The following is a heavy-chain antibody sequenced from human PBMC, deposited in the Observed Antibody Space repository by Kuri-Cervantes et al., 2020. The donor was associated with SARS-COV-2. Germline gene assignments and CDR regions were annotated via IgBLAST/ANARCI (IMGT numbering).Heavy chain of an antibody. D-gene: IGHD2-15*01. J-gene: IGHJ4*02. CDR1: GFTFSSYA. CDR3: AKETTIVVVVAVAH. CDR2: ISGSGAST. Sequence: GGSLRLSCAASGFTFSSYAMNWVRQAPGKGLEWVSGISGSGASTYYADSAKGRFTISRDNPKNTLYLQMNSLRADDTALYYCAKETTIVVVVAVAHWGQGTLVTVSS. V-gene: IGHV3-23*01.